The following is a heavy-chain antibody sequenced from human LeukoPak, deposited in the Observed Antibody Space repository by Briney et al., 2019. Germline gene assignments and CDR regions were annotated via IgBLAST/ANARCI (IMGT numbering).Heavy chain of an antibody. CDR2: ISYDGSNK. V-gene: IGHV3-30*03. CDR1: GFTFSSYG. Sequence: PGGSLRLSCAASGFTFSSYGMHWVRHAPGKGLEWVAVISYDGSNKYYADSVKGRFTISRDNSKNTLYLQMNSLRAEDTAVYYCARDRGADDYWGQGTLVTVCS. D-gene: IGHD1-26*01. J-gene: IGHJ4*02. CDR3: ARDRGADDY.